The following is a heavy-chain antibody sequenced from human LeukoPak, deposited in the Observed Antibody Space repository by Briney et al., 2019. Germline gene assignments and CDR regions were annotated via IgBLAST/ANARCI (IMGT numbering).Heavy chain of an antibody. CDR1: GGTFSSYA. J-gene: IGHJ4*02. V-gene: IGHV1-69*05. CDR3: ATAPVGSGWYDY. CDR2: IIPIFGTA. Sequence: SVKVSCKASGGTFSSYAISWVRQAPGQGLEWMGGIIPIFGTANYAQKLQGRVTMTTDTSTSTAYMELRSLRSDDTAVYYCATAPVGSGWYDYWGQGTLVTVSS. D-gene: IGHD6-19*01.